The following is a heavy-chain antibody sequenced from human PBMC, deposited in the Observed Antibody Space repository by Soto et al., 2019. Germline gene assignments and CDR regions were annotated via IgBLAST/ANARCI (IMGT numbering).Heavy chain of an antibody. D-gene: IGHD6-13*01. V-gene: IGHV1-8*01. J-gene: IGHJ4*02. CDR1: GYTFTSYD. CDR3: AREHSSSWRFDY. CDR2: MNPNSGNT. Sequence: QVQLVQSGAEVKKPGASVKVSCKASGYTFTSYDINWVRQATGQGLEWMGWMNPNSGNTGYAQKFQGRVTMTRNTSISTAYMERSSLRSEDTAMYYCAREHSSSWRFDYWGQGTLVTVSS.